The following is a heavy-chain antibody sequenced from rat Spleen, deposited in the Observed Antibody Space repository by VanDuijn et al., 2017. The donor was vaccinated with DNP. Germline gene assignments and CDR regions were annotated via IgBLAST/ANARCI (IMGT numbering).Heavy chain of an antibody. CDR1: GFNFNDYW. D-gene: IGHD4-3*01. CDR2: INKDSRTI. J-gene: IGHJ2*01. Sequence: EVRLVESGGGLVQPGRSLKLSCAASGFNFNDYWMGWVRQAPGKGLEWIGEINKDSRTINYIPSLKDKFTISRDNAQNTLYLQMDSLRSEDTATYYCATQVHNSGSSWGQGVMVTVSS. V-gene: IGHV4-2*01. CDR3: ATQVHNSGSS.